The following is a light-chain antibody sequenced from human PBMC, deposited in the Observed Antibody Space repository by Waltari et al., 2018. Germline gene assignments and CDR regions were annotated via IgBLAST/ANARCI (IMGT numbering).Light chain of an antibody. Sequence: DIVMTQSPDSLAVSLGERVTINCKSSQSLLYNSNDKNYLAWYQQKPGQPPKLLFYWASTRHAGFPYLFSGSGSATDITLTISSLQAEDVAVYYCQQYYSRRTFGQGTRVEIK. J-gene: IGKJ1*01. CDR2: WAS. V-gene: IGKV4-1*01. CDR3: QQYYSRRT. CDR1: QSLLYNSNDKNY.